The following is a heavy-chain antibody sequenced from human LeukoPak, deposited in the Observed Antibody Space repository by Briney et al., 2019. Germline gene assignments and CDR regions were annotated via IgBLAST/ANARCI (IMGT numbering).Heavy chain of an antibody. D-gene: IGHD6-6*01. Sequence: ASVKVSCKASGYTFTGYYMHWVRQAPGQGLEWLGWINPNSGGTNYAQKFQGRVTMPRDTSISTAYMELSRLRSDDTAVYYCARPDSSSSLPLDAFDIWGQGTMVTVSS. J-gene: IGHJ3*02. CDR2: INPNSGGT. CDR1: GYTFTGYY. CDR3: ARPDSSSSLPLDAFDI. V-gene: IGHV1-2*02.